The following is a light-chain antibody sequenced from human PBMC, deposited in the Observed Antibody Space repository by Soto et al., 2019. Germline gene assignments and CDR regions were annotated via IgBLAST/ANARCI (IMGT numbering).Light chain of an antibody. CDR1: QGIRSY. Sequence: DIQMTQSPSSLSSSVGVRVTITCRSCQGIRSYFNWYQQKPGKAPKLLIYAASSLHSGVPSRFSGSASGTDFALTISSLQPEDFASYYCQQSYSPPYTFGQGTKLEIK. CDR2: AAS. CDR3: QQSYSPPYT. J-gene: IGKJ2*01. V-gene: IGKV1-39*01.